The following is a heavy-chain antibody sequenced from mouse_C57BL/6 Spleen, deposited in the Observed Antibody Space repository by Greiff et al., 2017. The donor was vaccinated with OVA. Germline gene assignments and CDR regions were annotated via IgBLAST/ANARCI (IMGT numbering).Heavy chain of an antibody. V-gene: IGHV1-55*01. CDR3: ARYTTVVATDYAMDY. D-gene: IGHD1-1*01. CDR2: IYPGSGST. CDR1: GYTFTSYW. Sequence: QVQLQQPGAELVKPGASVKMSCKASGYTFTSYWITWVKQRPGQGLEWIGDIYPGSGSTNYNEKFKSKATLTVVTSSSTAYMQLSSLTSEDSAVYYCARYTTVVATDYAMDYWGQGTSVTVSS. J-gene: IGHJ4*01.